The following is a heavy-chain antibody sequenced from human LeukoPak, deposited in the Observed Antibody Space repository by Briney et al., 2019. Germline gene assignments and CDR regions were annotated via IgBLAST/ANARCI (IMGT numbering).Heavy chain of an antibody. CDR3: ARDSTMIAPAFDI. D-gene: IGHD3-22*01. CDR2: ISSSGSTI. CDR1: GFTFSSYE. V-gene: IGHV3-48*03. J-gene: IGHJ3*02. Sequence: QSGGSLRLSCAASGFTFSSYEMNWVRQAPGKGLEWVSYISSSGSTIYYADSVKGRFTISRDNAKNSLYLQMNSLRAEDTAVYYCARDSTMIAPAFDIWGQGTMVTVSS.